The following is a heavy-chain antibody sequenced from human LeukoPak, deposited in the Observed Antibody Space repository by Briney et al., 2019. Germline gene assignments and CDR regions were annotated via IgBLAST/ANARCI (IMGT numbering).Heavy chain of an antibody. V-gene: IGHV1-46*01. CDR3: ARAPRNYYDSSLSAFDI. D-gene: IGHD3-22*01. J-gene: IGHJ3*02. CDR2: INPSGGST. CDR1: GYTFTSYY. Sequence: ASVKVSCKASGYTFTSYYMHWVRQAPGQGLEWMGLINPSGGSTSYAQKFQGRVTMTRDMSTSTVYMELSSLRSEDTAVYYCARAPRNYYDSSLSAFDIWGQGTMVTVSS.